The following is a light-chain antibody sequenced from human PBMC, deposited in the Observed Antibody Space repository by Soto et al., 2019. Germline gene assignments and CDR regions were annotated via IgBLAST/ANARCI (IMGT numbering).Light chain of an antibody. CDR3: QQYGNSPWT. J-gene: IGKJ1*01. V-gene: IGKV3-20*01. Sequence: EIVLTQSPGTLSLSPGERATLSCRASQSVSSSYLAWYQQKPGQAPRLLIYGASCRATGIPDRFSGSGSGTVFTLTISRLEPEDIAVYYCQQYGNSPWTFGQGTKVEIK. CDR1: QSVSSSY. CDR2: GAS.